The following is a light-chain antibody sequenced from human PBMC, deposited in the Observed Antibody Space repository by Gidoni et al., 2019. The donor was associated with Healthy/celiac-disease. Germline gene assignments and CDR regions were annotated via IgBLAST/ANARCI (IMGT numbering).Light chain of an antibody. J-gene: IGKJ1*01. CDR2: LGS. CDR1: QSLLHSNGYNY. Sequence: IVMTQSPLSLPVTPGEPASSSCRSSQSLLHSNGYNYLDWYLQRPGQSPQLLIYLGSNRASGVPDRFSGSGSGTDFTLKISRVEAEDVGVYYCMQALQTPTFGPGTKVEIK. V-gene: IGKV2-28*01. CDR3: MQALQTPT.